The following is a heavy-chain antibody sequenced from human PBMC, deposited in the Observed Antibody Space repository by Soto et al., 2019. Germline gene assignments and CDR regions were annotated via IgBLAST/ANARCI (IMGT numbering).Heavy chain of an antibody. J-gene: IGHJ4*02. CDR3: ARGRFLGDFWSGYYFLDY. D-gene: IGHD3-3*01. V-gene: IGHV1-8*01. CDR2: MNPNSGNT. CDR1: GYTFTSYD. Sequence: ASVKVPCKASGYTFTSYDINWVRQATGQGLEWMGWMNPNSGNTGYAQKFQGRVTMTRNTSISTAYMELSSLRSEDTAVYYCARGRFLGDFWSGYYFLDYWGQGTLVTVSS.